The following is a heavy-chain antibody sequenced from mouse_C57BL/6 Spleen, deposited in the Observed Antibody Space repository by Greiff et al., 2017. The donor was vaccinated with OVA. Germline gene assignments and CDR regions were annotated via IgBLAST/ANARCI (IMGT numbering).Heavy chain of an antibody. CDR3: ARLWSHYYAMDY. D-gene: IGHD1-1*02. J-gene: IGHJ4*01. Sequence: EVKVEESGGGLVKPGGSLKLSCAASGFTFSDYGMHWVRQAPEKGLEWVAYISSGSSTIYYADTVKGRFTISRDNAKNTLFLQMTSLRSEDTAMYYCARLWSHYYAMDYWGQGTSVTVSS. CDR2: ISSGSSTI. CDR1: GFTFSDYG. V-gene: IGHV5-17*01.